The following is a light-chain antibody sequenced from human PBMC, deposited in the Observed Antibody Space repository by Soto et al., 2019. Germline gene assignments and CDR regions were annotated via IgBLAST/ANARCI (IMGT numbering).Light chain of an antibody. CDR2: DVS. CDR3: CSYAGSYTEV. CDR1: SSDVGGYNY. J-gene: IGLJ1*01. V-gene: IGLV2-11*01. Sequence: QSVLTQPRSVSGSPGQSVTISCTGTSSDVGGYNYVSWYQQHPGKAPKLMIYDVSKRPSGVPDRFSGSKSGNTASLTISGLQAEDEADYYCCSYAGSYTEVFGTGTQLTVL.